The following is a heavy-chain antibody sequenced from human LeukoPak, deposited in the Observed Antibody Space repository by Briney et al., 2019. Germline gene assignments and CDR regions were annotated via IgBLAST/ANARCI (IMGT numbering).Heavy chain of an antibody. Sequence: GGSLRLSCAASGLTFSSYAMSWVRQAPGKGLEWVSAISGSGGSTYYADSVKGRFTISRDNSKNTLFLQMNSLRAEDTAVYYCTKDQLYCSSTSCYNYYYGMDVWGQGTTVSVSS. J-gene: IGHJ6*02. CDR1: GLTFSSYA. CDR2: ISGSGGST. V-gene: IGHV3-23*01. CDR3: TKDQLYCSSTSCYNYYYGMDV. D-gene: IGHD2-2*02.